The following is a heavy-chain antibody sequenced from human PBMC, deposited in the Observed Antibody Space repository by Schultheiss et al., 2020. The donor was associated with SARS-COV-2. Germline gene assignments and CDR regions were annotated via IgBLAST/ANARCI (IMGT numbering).Heavy chain of an antibody. V-gene: IGHV2-70*17. J-gene: IGHJ5*02. D-gene: IGHD1-26*01. Sequence: SGPTLVKPTQTLTLTCTFSGFSLSASGMCVGWIRQPPGNALEWLARIDWDDDKFYSTSLKTRLTISKDTSKNQVVLTMTNMDPVDTATYYCARISGSFLFDPWGQGTLVTVSS. CDR2: IDWDDDK. CDR1: GFSLSASGMC. CDR3: ARISGSFLFDP.